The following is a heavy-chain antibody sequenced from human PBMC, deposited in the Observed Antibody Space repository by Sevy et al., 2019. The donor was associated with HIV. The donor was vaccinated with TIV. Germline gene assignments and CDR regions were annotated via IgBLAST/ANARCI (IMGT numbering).Heavy chain of an antibody. CDR1: GGSFVNSA. CDR3: AYSGNGRLDFDY. Sequence: ASVKVSCKTSGGSFVNSAISWVRQAPGQGLEWIGGISPIFRTANYAQDFQGRVTITTDEATYTDYMGLSSLRSEDTAVALYAYSGNGRLDFDYWGPGTQVTVSS. CDR2: ISPIFRTA. J-gene: IGHJ4*02. V-gene: IGHV1-69*05. D-gene: IGHD1-26*01.